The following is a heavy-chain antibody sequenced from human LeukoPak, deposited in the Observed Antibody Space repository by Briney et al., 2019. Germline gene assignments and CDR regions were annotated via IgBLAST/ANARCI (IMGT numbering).Heavy chain of an antibody. CDR1: GGSISSGSYY. Sequence: PSQTLSLTRTVSGGSISSGSYYWSWIRQPAGRGLEWIGRIYTSGSTNYNPSLKSRVTISVDTSKNQFSLKLSSVTAADTAVYYCAASGSYYVGTFDYWGQGTLVTVSS. CDR3: AASGSYYVGTFDY. CDR2: IYTSGST. V-gene: IGHV4-61*02. J-gene: IGHJ4*02. D-gene: IGHD1-26*01.